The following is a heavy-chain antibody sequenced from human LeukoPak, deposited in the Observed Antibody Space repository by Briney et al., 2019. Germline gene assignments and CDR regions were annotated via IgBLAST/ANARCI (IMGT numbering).Heavy chain of an antibody. CDR1: GYSFTSYW. CDR3: ASGRVRSSPAYHFDY. Sequence: GESLKISCKGSGYSFTSYWIGWVRQMPGKGLEWMGIIYPGDSDTRYSPSFQGQVTISADKSISTAYLQWSSLKASDTAMYYCASGRVRSSPAYHFDYWGQGTLVTVSS. CDR2: IYPGDSDT. D-gene: IGHD6-6*01. J-gene: IGHJ4*02. V-gene: IGHV5-51*01.